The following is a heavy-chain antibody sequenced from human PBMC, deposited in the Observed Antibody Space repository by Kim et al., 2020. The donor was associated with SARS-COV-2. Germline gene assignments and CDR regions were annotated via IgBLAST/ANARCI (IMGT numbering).Heavy chain of an antibody. CDR2: IYYSGST. J-gene: IGHJ5*02. Sequence: SETLSLTCTVSGGSISSGGYYWSWIRQHPGKGLEWIGYIYYSGSTYYNPSLKSRVTISVDTSKNQFSLKLSSVTAADTAVYYCVRAMGITIFGVVIVNWFDPWGQGTLVTVSS. CDR1: GGSISSGGYY. D-gene: IGHD3-3*01. V-gene: IGHV4-31*03. CDR3: VRAMGITIFGVVIVNWFDP.